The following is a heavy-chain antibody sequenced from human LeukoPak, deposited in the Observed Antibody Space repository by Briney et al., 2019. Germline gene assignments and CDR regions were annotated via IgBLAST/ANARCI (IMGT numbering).Heavy chain of an antibody. Sequence: PGGSLRLSCAASGVTFSSYEMNWVRQAPGKGLEWVSIIYSGGGTYYADSVKGRFTISRDNSKNTLYLQMNSLRADDTAVYYCARGCYYERSGYCPFDYWGPGTLVTVSS. D-gene: IGHD3-22*01. CDR2: IYSGGGT. J-gene: IGHJ4*02. CDR1: GVTFSSYE. V-gene: IGHV3-53*01. CDR3: ARGCYYERSGYCPFDY.